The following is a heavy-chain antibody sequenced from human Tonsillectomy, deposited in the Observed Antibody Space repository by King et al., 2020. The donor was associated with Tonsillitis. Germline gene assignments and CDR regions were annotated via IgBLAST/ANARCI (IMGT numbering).Heavy chain of an antibody. CDR2: IYPGDSDT. CDR3: ARPVVRFRAVISDAFDI. Sequence: EVQLVQSGAEVKKPGESLKISCKGSGYSFTDFWIGWVRQMPGKGLEWMGIIYPGDSDTRYSPSFQGPLSNAADKSISTAYLQWSSLKASDTAMYYCARPVVRFRAVISDAFDIWGQGTMVTVSS. D-gene: IGHD3-10*01. J-gene: IGHJ3*02. V-gene: IGHV5-51*01. CDR1: GYSFTDFW.